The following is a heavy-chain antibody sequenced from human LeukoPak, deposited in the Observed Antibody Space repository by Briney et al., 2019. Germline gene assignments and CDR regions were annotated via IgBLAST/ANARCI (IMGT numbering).Heavy chain of an antibody. CDR2: IGTAGDT. V-gene: IGHV3-13*01. D-gene: IGHD6-19*01. Sequence: GGSLRLSCAASGFTFSSYDMHWVRQAPGKGLEWVSAIGTAGDTYYPGSVKGRFTISRENAKNSLYLQMNSLRAGDTAVYYCARSTGMAVAGPGMDYGMDVWGQGTTVTVSS. J-gene: IGHJ6*02. CDR3: ARSTGMAVAGPGMDYGMDV. CDR1: GFTFSSYD.